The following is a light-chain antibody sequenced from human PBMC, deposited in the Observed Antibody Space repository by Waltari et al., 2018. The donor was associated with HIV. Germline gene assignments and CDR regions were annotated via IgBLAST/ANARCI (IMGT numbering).Light chain of an antibody. CDR3: SAYRGSTTSWV. CDR2: EVG. CDR1: SSDIGNYNY. J-gene: IGLJ3*02. V-gene: IGLV2-14*01. Sequence: QSALTQPASVSGSHGQSITISCTGTSSDIGNYNYVSWYQQHPGKAPKLIIYEVGHRPSGVSDRFSGSKSGNTSSLTIAGLQADDEADYYCSAYRGSTTSWVFGGGTKLTVL.